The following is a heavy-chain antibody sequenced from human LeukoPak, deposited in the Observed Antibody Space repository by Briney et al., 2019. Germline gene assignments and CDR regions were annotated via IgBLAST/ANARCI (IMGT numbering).Heavy chain of an antibody. D-gene: IGHD3-10*01. CDR3: ARDYGELGAFDI. J-gene: IGHJ3*02. Sequence: SHTLSLTCTVSGGSISSVGYYWSWIRQHPGKGLEWIGYIYYSGSTYYNPSLKSRVTISVDTSKNQFSLKLSSVTAADTAVYYCARDYGELGAFDIWGQGTMVTVSP. CDR1: GGSISSVGYY. CDR2: IYYSGST. V-gene: IGHV4-31*03.